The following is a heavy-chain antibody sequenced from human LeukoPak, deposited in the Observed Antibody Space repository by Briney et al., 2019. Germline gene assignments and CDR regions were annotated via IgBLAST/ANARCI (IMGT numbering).Heavy chain of an antibody. V-gene: IGHV3-30*02. J-gene: IGHJ4*02. D-gene: IGHD3-22*01. CDR3: VKDGNSGYWSYCFDD. Sequence: GGSLRLSCAASGITFRNYGMHWVRQAPGKGLEWVTFIRNDGSNNYYADSVKGRFTISRDNSKNMLYLQMNSLRAEDTAVYYCVKDGNSGYWSYCFDDWGQGTLVTVSS. CDR2: IRNDGSNN. CDR1: GITFRNYG.